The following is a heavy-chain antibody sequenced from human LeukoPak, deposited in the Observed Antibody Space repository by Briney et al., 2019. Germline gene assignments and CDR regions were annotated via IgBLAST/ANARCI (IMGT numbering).Heavy chain of an antibody. CDR2: IIPIFGTA. CDR3: ARGEYYDFWSGCGGSHYFDY. CDR1: GGTFSSYA. J-gene: IGHJ4*02. Sequence: GASVKVSCKASGGTFSSYAISWVRQAPGQGLEWMGGIIPIFGTANYAQKFQGRVTITADKSTSTAYMELSSMRSEETAVYYCARGEYYDFWSGCGGSHYFDYWGQGTLVTVSS. D-gene: IGHD3-3*01. V-gene: IGHV1-69*06.